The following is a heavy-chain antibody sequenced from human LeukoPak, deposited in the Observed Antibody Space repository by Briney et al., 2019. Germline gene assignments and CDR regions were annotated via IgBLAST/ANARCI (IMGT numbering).Heavy chain of an antibody. D-gene: IGHD3-22*01. CDR1: GYTFTSYG. V-gene: IGHV1-18*01. CDR2: ISAYNGNT. Sequence: ASVKVSCKASGYTFTSYGISWVRQAPGQGLEWMGWISAYNGNTSYAQKLQGRVTMTTDTSTSTAYMELRSLRSDDTAVYYCARDYYDSSGYQHEYFQHWGQGTLVTVSS. CDR3: ARDYYDSSGYQHEYFQH. J-gene: IGHJ1*01.